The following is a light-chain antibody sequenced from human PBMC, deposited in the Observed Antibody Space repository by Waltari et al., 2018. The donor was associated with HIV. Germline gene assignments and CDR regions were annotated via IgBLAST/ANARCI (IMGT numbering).Light chain of an antibody. CDR3: QSFDSSLNAYV. CDR1: PSNIGATFA. J-gene: IGLJ1*01. Sequence: QSVLTQPPSVSGAPGQRVIISCTGSPSNIGATFAVPWSHLLPRTAPKLLISAPSTRPSGVPDRFSGSKSGTSASLAITGLQAEDEAEYYCQSFDSSLNAYVFGPGTTVVVL. V-gene: IGLV1-40*02. CDR2: APS.